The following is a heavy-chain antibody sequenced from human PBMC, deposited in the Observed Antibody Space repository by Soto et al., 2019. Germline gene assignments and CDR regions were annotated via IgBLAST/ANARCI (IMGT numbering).Heavy chain of an antibody. CDR3: ARLTTVTTY. V-gene: IGHV4-39*01. CDR2: IYYAGTT. J-gene: IGHJ4*02. CDR1: GGSIYGRSYY. D-gene: IGHD4-17*01. Sequence: QLQLQESGTGLVKPSETLSLTCTVSGGSIYGRSYYWGWIRQPPRKGLEWIGSIYYAGTTYYNPSLKSRVTVSLDTSKNQFSLKLSSVTAADTAVYYCARLTTVTTYWGQGALVAVSS.